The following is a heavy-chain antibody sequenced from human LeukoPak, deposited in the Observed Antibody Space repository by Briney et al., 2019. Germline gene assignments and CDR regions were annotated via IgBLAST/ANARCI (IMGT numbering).Heavy chain of an antibody. CDR1: EFTFSDYY. CDR3: ARWVVTAADIDY. V-gene: IGHV3-11*04. Sequence: GGSLRLSCTASEFTFSDYYMSWIRQAPGKGLEWVSLISGDGVSTFYADSVKGRFTISRDDSKNTLYLQMNSLRPEDTAVYYCARWVVTAADIDYWGQGTLVTVSS. D-gene: IGHD2-15*01. CDR2: ISGDGVST. J-gene: IGHJ4*02.